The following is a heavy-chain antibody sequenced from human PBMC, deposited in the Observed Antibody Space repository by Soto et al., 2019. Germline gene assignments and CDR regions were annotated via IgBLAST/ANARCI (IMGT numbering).Heavy chain of an antibody. CDR3: ARGAGYSYGYYYGMGV. J-gene: IGHJ6*02. CDR2: INHSGST. V-gene: IGHV4-34*01. D-gene: IGHD5-18*01. CDR1: GGSFSGYY. Sequence: PSETLSLTCAVYGGSFSGYYWSWIRQPPGKGLEWIGEINHSGSTNYNPSLKSRVTISVDTSKNQFSLKLSSVTAADTAVYYCARGAGYSYGYYYGMGVWGQGTTVTVSS.